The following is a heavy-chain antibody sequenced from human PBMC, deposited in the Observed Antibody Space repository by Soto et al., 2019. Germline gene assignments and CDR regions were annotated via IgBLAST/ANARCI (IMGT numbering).Heavy chain of an antibody. CDR3: AHRQGYWPEPDQAFDI. J-gene: IGHJ3*02. CDR1: GFSLSTSGVG. Sequence: QITLKESGPTLVKPTQTLTLTCTFSGFSLSTSGVGVGWIRQPPGKALEWLALIYWDDDKRYSPSLKSRLTITKDTSKNQVVLTMTNMDPVDTATYYCAHRQGYWPEPDQAFDIWGQGTMVTVSS. CDR2: IYWDDDK. D-gene: IGHD1-26*01. V-gene: IGHV2-5*02.